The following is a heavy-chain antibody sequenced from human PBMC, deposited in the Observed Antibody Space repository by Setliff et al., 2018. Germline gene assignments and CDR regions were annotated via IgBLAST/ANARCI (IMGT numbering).Heavy chain of an antibody. Sequence: ASVKVSCKASGATFSSYGISWVRQAPGQGLEWMGGTIPMFGTTEYAQKSQGRLTIITDESTNTAFMQLSSLRSDDTAVYYCVRGGVDSRSSTDYRYYMDVWGKGTTVTVSS. CDR3: VRGGVDSRSSTDYRYYMDV. D-gene: IGHD3-22*01. CDR1: GATFSSYG. V-gene: IGHV1-69*05. CDR2: TIPMFGTT. J-gene: IGHJ6*03.